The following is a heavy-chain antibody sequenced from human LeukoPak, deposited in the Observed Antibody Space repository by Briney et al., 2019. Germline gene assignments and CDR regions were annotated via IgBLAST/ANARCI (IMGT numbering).Heavy chain of an antibody. Sequence: GGYLRLSCAASGFTFSSYAMTWVRQAPGKGLEWVSSISGSSGNTNYADSVKGRITISRDNSKNTLYLQMNSLRDEATAVYYCAKPHWNYQADWFDPWGQGTLVTVSS. CDR1: GFTFSSYA. D-gene: IGHD1-7*01. CDR3: AKPHWNYQADWFDP. J-gene: IGHJ5*02. V-gene: IGHV3-23*01. CDR2: ISGSSGNT.